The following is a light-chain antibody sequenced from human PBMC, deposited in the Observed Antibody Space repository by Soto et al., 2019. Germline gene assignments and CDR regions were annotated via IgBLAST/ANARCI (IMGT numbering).Light chain of an antibody. CDR3: QQYNNWPHT. V-gene: IGKV3-15*01. CDR1: QSVSSK. J-gene: IGKJ2*01. Sequence: EIVMTQSPATLSVSPGERATLSCRASQSVSSKLAWFQQKPGQAPRLLIYGTSTRATGIPARFSGSGSGTEFSLSISSLQSEDFAVYYCQQYNNWPHTLGQGNKLEL. CDR2: GTS.